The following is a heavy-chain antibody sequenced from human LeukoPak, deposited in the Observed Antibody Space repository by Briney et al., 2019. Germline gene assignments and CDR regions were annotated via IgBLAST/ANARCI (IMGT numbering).Heavy chain of an antibody. V-gene: IGHV4-59*12. CDR2: IYYSGST. D-gene: IGHD6-6*01. J-gene: IGHJ4*02. CDR3: ASIAARPKGPSDY. CDR1: GGSISSYY. Sequence: PSETLSLTCTVSGGSISSYYWSWIRQPPGKGLEWIGYIYYSGSTNYNPSLKSRVTISVDTSKNQFSLKLSSVTAADTAVYYCASIAARPKGPSDYWGQGTLVTVSS.